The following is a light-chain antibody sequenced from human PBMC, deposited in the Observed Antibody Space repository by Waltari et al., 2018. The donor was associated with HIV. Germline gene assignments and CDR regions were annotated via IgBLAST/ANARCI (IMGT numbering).Light chain of an antibody. CDR2: EVN. Sequence: QSALPQPASVSGSLGQSISLSCSGSSSDLGLYNLVSWYQVSPGKDPKLIIHEVNKRASGVSDRVSGSKSGKTASLTISGLQTEDEDDYYCCSYAGDSNYVFGTGTKVTVL. V-gene: IGLV2-23*02. CDR1: SSDLGLYNL. J-gene: IGLJ1*01. CDR3: CSYAGDSNYV.